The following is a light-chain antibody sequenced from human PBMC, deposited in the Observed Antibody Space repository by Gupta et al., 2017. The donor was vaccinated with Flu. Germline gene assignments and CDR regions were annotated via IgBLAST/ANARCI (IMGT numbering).Light chain of an antibody. CDR1: QSIGNY. CDR3: QQIYSSPPT. CDR2: TAS. J-gene: IGKJ4*01. Sequence: PSSLSASVGDRVTLTCRTSQSIGNYLDWYQQKPGKAPKLLTYTASSLQSGVPSRFSGSGSGADFSLTISTLQPEDFATYYCQQIYSSPPTFGGGTVVDIK. V-gene: IGKV1-39*01.